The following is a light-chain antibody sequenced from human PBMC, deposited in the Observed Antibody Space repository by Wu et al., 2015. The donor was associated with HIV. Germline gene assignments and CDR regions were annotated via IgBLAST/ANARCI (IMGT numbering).Light chain of an antibody. Sequence: VLTQSPGTLSLSPGEVATLHCSVSESVSGYLAWYQQRPGQPPTLLIYGASSRAAGIPDRFSGSGSGTDFSLTIRRLEPEDFAVYYCQQYGSSPPGATFGPGTKVDIK. V-gene: IGKV3-20*01. J-gene: IGKJ3*01. CDR3: QQYGSSPPGAT. CDR1: ESVSGY. CDR2: GAS.